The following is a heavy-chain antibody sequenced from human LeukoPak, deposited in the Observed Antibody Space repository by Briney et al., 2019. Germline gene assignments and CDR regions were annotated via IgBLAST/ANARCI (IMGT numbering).Heavy chain of an antibody. Sequence: SETLSLTCTVSGGSISSYYWSWIRQPPGKGLEWIGRIYTSGSTNYNPSLKSRVTISVDTSKNQFSLKLSSVTAADTAVYYCARAGYCSSTSCYQQRTNWFDPWGQGTLVTVSS. V-gene: IGHV4-4*08. CDR1: GGSISSYY. D-gene: IGHD2-2*01. CDR2: IYTSGST. CDR3: ARAGYCSSTSCYQQRTNWFDP. J-gene: IGHJ5*02.